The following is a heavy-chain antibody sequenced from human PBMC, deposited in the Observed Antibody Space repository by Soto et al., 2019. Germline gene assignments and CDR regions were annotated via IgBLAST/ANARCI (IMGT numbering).Heavy chain of an antibody. V-gene: IGHV3-7*03. CDR2: IKQDGSEK. CDR1: GFTFSSYW. D-gene: IGHD2-21*01. J-gene: IGHJ4*02. CDR3: AKDAVYNDGLWLMDD. Sequence: GGSLRLSCAASGFTFSSYWMSWVRQAPGKGLEWVANIKQDGSEKYYVDSVKGRFTISRDNSKNTVYLQMTDLRADDTALYYCAKDAVYNDGLWLMDDWGQGTQVTVSS.